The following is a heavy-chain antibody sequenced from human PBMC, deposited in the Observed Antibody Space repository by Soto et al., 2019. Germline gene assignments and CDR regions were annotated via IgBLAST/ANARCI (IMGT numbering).Heavy chain of an antibody. Sequence: QVQLVESGGGVVQPGRSLRLSCAASGFTFSSYAMHWVRQAPGKGLEWVAVISYDGSNKYYADSVKGRFTISRDNSKNTLYLQMNSLRAEDTAVYYCARVLGELRGFDYWGQGTLVTVSS. J-gene: IGHJ4*02. CDR3: ARVLGELRGFDY. V-gene: IGHV3-30-3*01. D-gene: IGHD1-26*01. CDR2: ISYDGSNK. CDR1: GFTFSSYA.